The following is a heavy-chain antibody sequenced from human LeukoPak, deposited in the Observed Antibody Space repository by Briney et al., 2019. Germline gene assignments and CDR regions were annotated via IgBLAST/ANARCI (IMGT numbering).Heavy chain of an antibody. CDR3: ARSQPVYYYYYYMDV. CDR1: GYSISSGYY. D-gene: IGHD2-2*01. J-gene: IGHJ6*03. V-gene: IGHV4-38-2*02. CDR2: INHSGST. Sequence: SETLALTCTVSGYSISSGYYWGWIRQPPGKGLEWIGEINHSGSTNYNPSLKSRVTISVDTSKNQFSLKLSSVTAADTAVYYCARSQPVYYYYYYMDVWGKGITVTVSS.